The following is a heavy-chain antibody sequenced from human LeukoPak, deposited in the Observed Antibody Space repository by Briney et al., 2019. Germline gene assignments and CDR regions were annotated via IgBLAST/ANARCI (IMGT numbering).Heavy chain of an antibody. V-gene: IGHV1-58*02. D-gene: IGHD5-12*01. Sequence: SVKVSCKASGFTFTSSAMQWVRQARGQRLEWIAWIVVGSGNTNYAQKFQERVTITRDMSTSTAYMELSSLRSEDTAVYYCAAGTPNIVAHDAFDIWGQGTMVTVSS. J-gene: IGHJ3*02. CDR1: GFTFTSSA. CDR2: IVVGSGNT. CDR3: AAGTPNIVAHDAFDI.